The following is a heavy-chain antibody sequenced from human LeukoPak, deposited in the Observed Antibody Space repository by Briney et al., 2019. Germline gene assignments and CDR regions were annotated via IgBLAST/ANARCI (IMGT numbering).Heavy chain of an antibody. V-gene: IGHV3-7*04. CDR2: ITQDGSEK. CDR3: ARDRWGLLGGDV. CDR1: GFSLSTCQ. D-gene: IGHD2-8*01. Sequence: GGSLRLSCAASGFSLSTCQMSWARQAPGKGLEWVASITQDGSEKYYVDSVKGRFTLSRDNAKNSLYLQMNSLRAEDTAVYYCARDRWGLLGGDVWGQGTLVTVSS. J-gene: IGHJ4*03.